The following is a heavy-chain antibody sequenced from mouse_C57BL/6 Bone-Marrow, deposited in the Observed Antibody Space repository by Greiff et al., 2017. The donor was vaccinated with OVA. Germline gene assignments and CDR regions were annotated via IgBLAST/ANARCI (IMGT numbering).Heavy chain of an antibody. CDR2: IYPRSGNT. D-gene: IGHD1-1*01. J-gene: IGHJ3*01. CDR3: SRGYYFLAY. Sequence: VQLLQSGAELVRPGASVKLSCKASGYTFTSYGISWVKQRTGQGLEWIGEIYPRSGNTYYNAKFKGKATQTADTSSNTAYMELRSLTSEDSAVYFCSRGYYFLAYWGQGTLVTVSA. CDR1: GYTFTSYG. V-gene: IGHV1-81*01.